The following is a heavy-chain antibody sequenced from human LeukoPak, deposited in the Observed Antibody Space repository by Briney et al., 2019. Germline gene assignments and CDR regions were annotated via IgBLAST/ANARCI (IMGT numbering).Heavy chain of an antibody. V-gene: IGHV3-9*01. CDR2: ISWNSGSI. J-gene: IGHJ4*02. CDR3: AKDRGVAGAFDY. CDR1: GFTFDDYA. D-gene: IGHD6-19*01. Sequence: GRSLRLSCAASGFTFDDYAMHWVRQAPGKGLEWVSGISWNSGSIGYADSVKGRFTISRDNAKNSLYLQMNSLRAEDTALYYCAKDRGVAGAFDYWGQGTLVTVSS.